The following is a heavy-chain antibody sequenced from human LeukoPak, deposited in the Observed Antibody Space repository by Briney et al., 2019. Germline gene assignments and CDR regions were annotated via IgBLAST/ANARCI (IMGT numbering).Heavy chain of an antibody. CDR1: GYTLTELS. Sequence: ASVKVSCKVSGYTLTELSMHWVRQAPGQGLEWMGWINPNSGGTNYAQKFQGRVTMTRDTSISTAYMELSRLRSDDTAVYYCARGKNYGSGRNWFDPWGQGTLVTVSS. J-gene: IGHJ5*02. V-gene: IGHV1-2*02. CDR3: ARGKNYGSGRNWFDP. CDR2: INPNSGGT. D-gene: IGHD3-10*01.